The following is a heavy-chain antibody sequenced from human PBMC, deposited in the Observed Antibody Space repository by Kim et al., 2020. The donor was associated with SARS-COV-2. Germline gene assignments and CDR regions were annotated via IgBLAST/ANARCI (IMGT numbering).Heavy chain of an antibody. CDR1: GGSFSGYY. CDR3: ARLEELLAPFDY. Sequence: SETLSLTCAVYGGSFSGYYWSWIRQPPGKGLEWIGEIYHSGSTNYNPSLKSRVTISVDTSKNQFSLKLSSVTAADTAVYYCARLEELLAPFDYWGQGTLV. D-gene: IGHD3-10*01. J-gene: IGHJ4*02. V-gene: IGHV4-34*01. CDR2: IYHSGST.